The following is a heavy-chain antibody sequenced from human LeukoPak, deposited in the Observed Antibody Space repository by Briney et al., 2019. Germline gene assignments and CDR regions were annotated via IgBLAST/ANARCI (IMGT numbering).Heavy chain of an antibody. J-gene: IGHJ4*02. Sequence: GGSLRLSRAASGFTVSSNYMSWVRQAPGKGLEWVSVIYSGGSTYYADSVKGRFTISRDNSKNTLYLQMNSLRAEDTAVYYCARESGYSSGWYEGYFDYWGQGTLVTVSS. CDR2: IYSGGST. CDR1: GFTVSSNY. CDR3: ARESGYSSGWYEGYFDY. D-gene: IGHD6-19*01. V-gene: IGHV3-53*01.